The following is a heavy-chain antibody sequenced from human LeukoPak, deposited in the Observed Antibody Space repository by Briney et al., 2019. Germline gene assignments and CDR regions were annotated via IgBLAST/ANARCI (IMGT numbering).Heavy chain of an antibody. CDR3: ARNYDFWSGYSTDAFDI. CDR1: GYTFTSYD. Sequence: ASVKVSCKASGYTFTSYDINWVRQATGQGREWVGWMNPNSGSTGYAQKFQGRVTMTRKTSISTAYMELSSLRSEDTAVYYCARNYDFWSGYSTDAFDIWGQGTMVTVSS. D-gene: IGHD3-3*01. J-gene: IGHJ3*02. CDR2: MNPNSGST. V-gene: IGHV1-8*01.